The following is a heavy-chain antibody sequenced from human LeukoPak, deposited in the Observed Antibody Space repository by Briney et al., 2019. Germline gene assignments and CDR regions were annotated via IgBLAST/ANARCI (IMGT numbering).Heavy chain of an antibody. J-gene: IGHJ4*02. D-gene: IGHD2-15*01. CDR1: GFTFSLYS. CDR3: AKGLTATQNY. Sequence: GGSLRLSCEGSGFTFSLYSMNWVRQAPGKGLEWLSYISPRSETIYYTDSVEGRFTISRDNSRNTLYLQMNSLRAEDTAVYYCAKGLTATQNYWGQGTLVTVSS. V-gene: IGHV3-48*01. CDR2: ISPRSETI.